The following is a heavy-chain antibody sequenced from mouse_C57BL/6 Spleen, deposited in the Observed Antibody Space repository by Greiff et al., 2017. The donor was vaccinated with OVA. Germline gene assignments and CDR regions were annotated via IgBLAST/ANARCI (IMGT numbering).Heavy chain of an antibody. J-gene: IGHJ1*03. CDR3: ARQEPDWYFDV. CDR2: ISSGGSYP. Sequence: EVQRVESGGDLVKPGGSLKLSCAASGFTFSSYGMSWVRQAPDKRLEWVATISSGGSYPYYPDSVKGRLTISRDNAKNTLYLQMSSLKSEDTAMYYCARQEPDWYFDVWGTGTTVTVSS. V-gene: IGHV5-6*01. CDR1: GFTFSSYG.